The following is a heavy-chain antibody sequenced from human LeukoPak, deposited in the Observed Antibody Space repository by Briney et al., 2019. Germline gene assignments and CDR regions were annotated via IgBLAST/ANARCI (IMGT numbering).Heavy chain of an antibody. CDR3: ARPPADSSGYYYFDY. CDR2: IYYRGST. CDR1: GGSISSDY. J-gene: IGHJ4*02. Sequence: PSETLSLTCTVSGGSISSDYWSWIRQPPGKGLEWIGYIYYRGSTYYNPSLKSRVTISVDTSKNQFSLKLSSVTAADTAVYYCARPPADSSGYYYFDYWGQGTLVTVSS. V-gene: IGHV4-59*08. D-gene: IGHD3-22*01.